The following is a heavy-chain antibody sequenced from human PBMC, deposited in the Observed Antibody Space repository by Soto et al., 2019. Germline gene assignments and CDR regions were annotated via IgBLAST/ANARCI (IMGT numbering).Heavy chain of an antibody. CDR2: INHSGST. J-gene: IGHJ4*02. CDR3: ARALAGDYYDSSCYYVDY. Sequence: PSETLSLTCAVYGGSFSGYYWRWIRQPPGKGLEWTGEINHSGSTNYNPSLKSRVTISVDTSKNQFSLKLSSVTAADTAVYYCARALAGDYYDSSCYYVDYWGQGTLVTVSS. CDR1: GGSFSGYY. D-gene: IGHD3-22*01. V-gene: IGHV4-34*01.